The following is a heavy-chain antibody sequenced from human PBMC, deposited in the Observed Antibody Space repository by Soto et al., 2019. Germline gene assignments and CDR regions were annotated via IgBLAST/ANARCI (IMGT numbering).Heavy chain of an antibody. J-gene: IGHJ4*02. D-gene: IGHD3-3*01. CDR3: ARDFGGAVRFLEWLLLDY. Sequence: QVQLVQSGAEVKKPGASVKVSCKASGYTFTSYGISWVRQAPGQGLEWMGWISAYNGNTNYAQKLQGRVTMTTDTSTSTAYMELSSLRSDDTAVYYCARDFGGAVRFLEWLLLDYWGQGTLVTVSS. V-gene: IGHV1-18*01. CDR1: GYTFTSYG. CDR2: ISAYNGNT.